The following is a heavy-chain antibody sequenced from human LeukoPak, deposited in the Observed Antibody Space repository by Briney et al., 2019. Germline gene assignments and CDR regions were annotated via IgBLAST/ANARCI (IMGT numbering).Heavy chain of an antibody. V-gene: IGHV3-21*01. D-gene: IGHD3-22*01. Sequence: GESLRLSCAASGFTFSSYSMNWVRQAPGKGLEWVSSISSSSSYIYYADSVKGRFTISRDNAKNSLYLQMNSLRAEDTAVYYCASLDSSGSPFDYWGQGTLVTVSS. CDR3: ASLDSSGSPFDY. CDR2: ISSSSSYI. CDR1: GFTFSSYS. J-gene: IGHJ4*02.